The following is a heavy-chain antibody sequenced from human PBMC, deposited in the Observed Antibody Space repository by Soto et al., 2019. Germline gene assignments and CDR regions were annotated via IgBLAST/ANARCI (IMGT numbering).Heavy chain of an antibody. Sequence: ASVKVSCKASGYTFSSYAIHWVRQAPGQGLEWMGWIHAGNGNTKYSQSFQGRVTISRDTSATTAYMELNSLRSEDTAVYYCASGVAFLDYWGKGTLVTVSS. D-gene: IGHD2-8*01. CDR3: ASGVAFLDY. CDR1: GYTFSSYA. J-gene: IGHJ4*02. CDR2: IHAGNGNT. V-gene: IGHV1-3*01.